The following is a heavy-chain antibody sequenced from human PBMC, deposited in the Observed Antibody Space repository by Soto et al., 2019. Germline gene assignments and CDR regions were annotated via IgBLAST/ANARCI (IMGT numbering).Heavy chain of an antibody. CDR1: GFPLSDYP. D-gene: IGHD3-3*01. Sequence: PGGSLRLSCTASGFPLSDYPMSWFRQAPGKGLEWVAYIRTAAYGETTEYAASVKDRFTISRDDSESIASLQMNSLKTEDTAVYYCTRAIRLSGDAFDIWGQGTMVTVSS. CDR2: IRTAAYGETT. V-gene: IGHV3-49*03. CDR3: TRAIRLSGDAFDI. J-gene: IGHJ3*02.